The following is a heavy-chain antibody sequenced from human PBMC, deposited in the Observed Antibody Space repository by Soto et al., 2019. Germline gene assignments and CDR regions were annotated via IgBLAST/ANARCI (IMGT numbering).Heavy chain of an antibody. V-gene: IGHV5-51*01. Sequence: GESLKISCQSSGYTFSNFWIGWVRQLPGKGLESMGLIYPGDHETRYSPSFHGKVTISADRSINTAYLQWNSLEASDTAFYFCARSPRSSLHFDYWGPGALITVFS. CDR3: ARSPRSSLHFDY. CDR1: GYTFSNFW. J-gene: IGHJ4*02. D-gene: IGHD6-13*01. CDR2: IYPGDHET.